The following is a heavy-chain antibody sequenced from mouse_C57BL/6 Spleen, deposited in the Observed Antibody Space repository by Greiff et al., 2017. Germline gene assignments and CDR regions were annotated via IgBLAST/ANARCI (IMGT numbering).Heavy chain of an antibody. D-gene: IGHD1-1*01. CDR1: GFSLTSYA. CDR2: IWTGGGT. V-gene: IGHV2-9-1*01. CDR3: ARNWGITTVVAKDYAMDY. Sequence: VQLQQSGPGLVAPSQSLSITCTVSGFSLTSYAISWVRQPPGKGLEWLGVIWTGGGTNYNSALKSRLSISKDNSKSQVFLKMNSLQTDDTARYXCARNWGITTVVAKDYAMDYWGQGTSVTVSS. J-gene: IGHJ4*01.